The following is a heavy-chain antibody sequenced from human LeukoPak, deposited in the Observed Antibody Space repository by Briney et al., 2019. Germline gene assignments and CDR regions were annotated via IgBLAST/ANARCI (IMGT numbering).Heavy chain of an antibody. CDR2: ISYDGSNK. V-gene: IGHV3-30-3*01. Sequence: PGGSLRLSCAASGFTFSSYAMHWVRQAPGKGLEWVAVISYDGSNKYYADSVKGRFTISRDNSKNTLYLQMNSLRAEDTAVYYCARGGTIFGLGYYYYMDVWGKGTTVTVSS. D-gene: IGHD3-3*01. CDR3: ARGGTIFGLGYYYYMDV. CDR1: GFTFSSYA. J-gene: IGHJ6*03.